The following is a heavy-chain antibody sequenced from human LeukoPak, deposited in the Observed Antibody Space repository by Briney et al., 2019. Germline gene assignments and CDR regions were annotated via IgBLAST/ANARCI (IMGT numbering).Heavy chain of an antibody. J-gene: IGHJ4*02. D-gene: IGHD6-13*01. V-gene: IGHV3-74*01. CDR2: INSDGSSA. CDR3: AGAVGYSSSWYSQYYFDY. Sequence: PGGSLRLSCAASGFTFSSYWMHWVRQAPGKGLVWVSRINSDGSSASYADSVKGRFTISRDNAKNTLYLQMNSLRAEDTAVYYCAGAVGYSSSWYSQYYFDYWGQGTLVTVSS. CDR1: GFTFSSYW.